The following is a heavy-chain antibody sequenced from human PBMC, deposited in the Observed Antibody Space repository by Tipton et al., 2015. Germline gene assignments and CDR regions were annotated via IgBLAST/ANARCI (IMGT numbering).Heavy chain of an antibody. CDR2: IYYTGTT. Sequence: GLVKPSKTLSLNCTVSGWSLSGTYWTWIRQPPGKGLEYIGYIYYTGTTYYNPSLKSRVTISVDTSRNQFSLNLSSVTAADTAVYYCARQLPVNYDSIDWGQGTLVAVSS. V-gene: IGHV4-59*08. J-gene: IGHJ4*02. CDR3: ARQLPVNYDSID. CDR1: GWSLSGTY. D-gene: IGHD3-3*01.